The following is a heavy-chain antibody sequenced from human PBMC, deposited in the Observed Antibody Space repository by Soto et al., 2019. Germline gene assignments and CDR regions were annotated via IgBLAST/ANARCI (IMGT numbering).Heavy chain of an antibody. Sequence: GGSLRLSCAASDFTFSNAWINWVRQAPGKGLEWVGRIKSKTHGGTTDFAAPVKGRFTISRDDSKNTLYLQMNSLRAEDTAVYYCAKDREIQYYGYMDVWGKGTTVTVSS. CDR2: IKSKTHGGTT. J-gene: IGHJ6*03. D-gene: IGHD3-16*01. V-gene: IGHV3-15*07. CDR3: AKDREIQYYGYMDV. CDR1: DFTFSNAW.